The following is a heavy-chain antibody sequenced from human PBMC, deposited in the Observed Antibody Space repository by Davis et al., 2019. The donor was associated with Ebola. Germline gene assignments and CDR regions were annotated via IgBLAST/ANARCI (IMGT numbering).Heavy chain of an antibody. CDR3: ARRVLGYCSGGSCSYAFDI. V-gene: IGHV1-69*13. J-gene: IGHJ3*02. Sequence: SVKVSCKASGGTFSSYAISWVRQAPGQGLEWMGGIIPIFGTANYAQKFQGRVTITADESTSTAYMELSSLRSEDTAVYYCARRVLGYCSGGSCSYAFDIWGQGTMVTVSS. D-gene: IGHD2-15*01. CDR2: IIPIFGTA. CDR1: GGTFSSYA.